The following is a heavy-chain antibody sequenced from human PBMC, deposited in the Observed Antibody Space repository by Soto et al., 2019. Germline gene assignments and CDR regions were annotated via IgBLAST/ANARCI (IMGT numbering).Heavy chain of an antibody. CDR3: AKETGYSYGFQPNALAV. CDR2: ISSRGDRT. D-gene: IGHD5-18*01. J-gene: IGHJ6*02. CDR1: GFTFSRYA. Sequence: PGGSLRLSCAGSGFTFSRYAMNWARQAPGKGLEWVSIISSRGDRTSYAESVKGRLTISRDDSKNTLFLHMNSLGAEDTAVYYCAKETGYSYGFQPNALAVWGQGTTVTVSS. V-gene: IGHV3-23*01.